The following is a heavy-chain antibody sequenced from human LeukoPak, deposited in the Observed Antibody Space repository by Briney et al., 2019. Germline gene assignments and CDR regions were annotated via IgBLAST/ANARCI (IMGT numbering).Heavy chain of an antibody. V-gene: IGHV4-39*07. CDR1: GGSISSSSYY. CDR2: IYYSGST. J-gene: IGHJ4*02. D-gene: IGHD6-6*01. CDR3: ARWHSSSVYFDY. Sequence: PSETLSLTCTVSGGSISSSSYYWGWIRQTPGKGLEWIGSIYYSGSTYYNPSLKSRVTISVDTSKNQFSLKLSSVTAADTAVYYCARWHSSSVYFDYWGQGTLVTVSS.